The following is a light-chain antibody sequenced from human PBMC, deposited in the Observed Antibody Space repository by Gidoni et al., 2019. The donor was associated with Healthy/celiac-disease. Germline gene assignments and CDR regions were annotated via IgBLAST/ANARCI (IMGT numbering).Light chain of an antibody. J-gene: IGKJ3*01. CDR1: QSISSY. Sequence: DIQMTQSPSSLSASVGDRVTITCRASQSISSYLNWYQQKPGKAPKLLIYAASSLQSGVPSRFSGSGSGTDFTLTISSLQPEDFATYYYQQSYSTPLTFGPGTKVEIK. CDR2: AAS. V-gene: IGKV1-39*01. CDR3: QQSYSTPLT.